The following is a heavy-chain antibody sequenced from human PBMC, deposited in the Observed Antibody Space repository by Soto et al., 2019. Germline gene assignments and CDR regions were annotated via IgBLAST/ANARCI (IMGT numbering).Heavy chain of an antibody. V-gene: IGHV4-39*01. Sequence: SETLSLTCTVSGGSISSSSYYWGWIRQPPGKGLEWIGSIYYSGSTYYNPSLKSRVTISVDTSKNQFSLKLSSVTAADTAVYYCARSQTVTTTEFDYWGQGTLVTVSS. CDR1: GGSISSSSYY. J-gene: IGHJ4*02. CDR3: ARSQTVTTTEFDY. CDR2: IYYSGST. D-gene: IGHD4-17*01.